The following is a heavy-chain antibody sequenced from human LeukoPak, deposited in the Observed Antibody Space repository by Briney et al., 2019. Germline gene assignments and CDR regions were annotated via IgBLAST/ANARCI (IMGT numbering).Heavy chain of an antibody. Sequence: GGSLRLSCAASGFTFSQNAMSWARQAPGKGLEWVSAIGGSDDRTDYADSVKGRFTISRDISKNTLYLQMNSLRAEDTAVYFCAKDLFRWAFDYWGQGTLVTVSS. CDR3: AKDLFRWAFDY. J-gene: IGHJ4*02. CDR1: GFTFSQNA. D-gene: IGHD4-23*01. CDR2: IGGSDDRT. V-gene: IGHV3-23*01.